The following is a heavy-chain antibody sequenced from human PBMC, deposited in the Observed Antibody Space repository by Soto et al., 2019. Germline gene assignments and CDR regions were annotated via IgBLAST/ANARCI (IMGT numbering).Heavy chain of an antibody. CDR1: GGTFSSYA. D-gene: IGHD5-12*01. Sequence: QVQLVQSGAEVKKPGSSVKVSCKASGGTFSSYAISWVRQAPGQGLEWMGGIVPIVGTANYAQKFQGRVTITADESTSTAYMVLSRLGCGGGAVDDCAREGEEMATISPSVGYWGLGTLVTVSA. CDR3: AREGEEMATISPSVGY. CDR2: IVPIVGTA. V-gene: IGHV1-69*12. J-gene: IGHJ4*02.